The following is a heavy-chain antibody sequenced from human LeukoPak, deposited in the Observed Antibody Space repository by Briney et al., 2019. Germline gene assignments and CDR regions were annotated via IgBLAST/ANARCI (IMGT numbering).Heavy chain of an antibody. CDR1: GGSFSGYY. D-gene: IGHD6-6*01. J-gene: IGHJ6*03. V-gene: IGHV4-34*01. Sequence: SETLSLTCAVYGGSFSGYYWSWIRQPPGKGLEWIGEINHSGSTNYNPSLKSRVTISVDTSKNQSSLKLSSVTAADTAVYYCASFPSSSVYYYYMDVWGKGTTVTVSS. CDR2: INHSGST. CDR3: ASFPSSSVYYYYMDV.